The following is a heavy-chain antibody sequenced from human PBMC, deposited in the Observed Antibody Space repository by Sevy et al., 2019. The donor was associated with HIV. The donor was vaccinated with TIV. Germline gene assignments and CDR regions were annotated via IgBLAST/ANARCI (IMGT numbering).Heavy chain of an antibody. CDR2: ISSSSNYI. V-gene: IGHV3-21*01. CDR1: EFTFSTYA. J-gene: IGHJ6*02. D-gene: IGHD1-20*01. CDR3: AKRLVSWDGMDV. Sequence: GGSLRLSCAASEFTFSTYAMNWVRQAPGEGLEWVSFISSSSNYIYYADSVKGRFTISRDNAKNLLYLQMNSLRAEDTAVYYCAKRLVSWDGMDVWGQGTTVTVSS.